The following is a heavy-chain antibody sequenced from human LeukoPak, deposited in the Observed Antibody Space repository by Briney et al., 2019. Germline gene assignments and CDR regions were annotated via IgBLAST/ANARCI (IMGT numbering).Heavy chain of an antibody. V-gene: IGHV3-74*01. CDR1: GNYW. D-gene: IGHD2/OR15-2a*01. J-gene: IGHJ4*02. CDR2: INSDGSWT. CDR3: VSFYETY. Sequence: GGSLRLSCAASGNYWMHWVRQVLGKGLVWVSHINSDGSWTSYADSVKGRFTISKDNAKNTVYLQMNSLRAEDTAVYYCVSFYETYWGRGTLVTVSS.